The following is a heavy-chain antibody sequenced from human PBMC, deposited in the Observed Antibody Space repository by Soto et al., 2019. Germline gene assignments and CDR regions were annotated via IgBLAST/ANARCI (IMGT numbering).Heavy chain of an antibody. Sequence: SETLSLTCAVYGGSFSGYYWSWIRQPPGKGLEWIWEINHSGSTNYNPSLKSRVTISGDTSKNQFSLKQSSVTAADTAVYYCSRGLGNGVTIFGVVITNWFDPWGEGTLVTVSS. V-gene: IGHV4-34*01. D-gene: IGHD3-3*01. CDR1: GGSFSGYY. CDR2: INHSGST. J-gene: IGHJ5*02. CDR3: SRGLGNGVTIFGVVITNWFDP.